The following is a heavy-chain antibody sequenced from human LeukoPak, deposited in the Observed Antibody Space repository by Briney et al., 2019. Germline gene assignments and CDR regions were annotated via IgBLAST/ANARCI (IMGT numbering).Heavy chain of an antibody. CDR1: GGTFSSYA. CDR3: ARGYVDIVATLDY. V-gene: IGHV1-69*01. J-gene: IGHJ4*02. CDR2: IIPIFGTA. D-gene: IGHD5-12*01. Sequence: SVKVSCKASGGTFSSYAISWVRQAPGQGLEWMGGIIPIFGTANYAQKFQGRVTITADESTSTAYMELSSLRSEDTAVYYCARGYVDIVATLDYWGQGTLVNVSS.